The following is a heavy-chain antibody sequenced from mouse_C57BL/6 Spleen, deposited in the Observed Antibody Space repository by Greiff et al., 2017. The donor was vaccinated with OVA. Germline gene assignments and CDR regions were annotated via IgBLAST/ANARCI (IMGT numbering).Heavy chain of an antibody. CDR2: ISSGGSYT. Sequence: EVKVVESGGDLVKPGGSLKLSCAASGFTFSSYGMSWVRQTPDKRLEWVATISSGGSYTYYPDSVKGRFTISRDNAKNTLYLQMSSLKSEDTAMYYCARGDRDYAMDYWGQGTSVTVSS. J-gene: IGHJ4*01. CDR3: ARGDRDYAMDY. CDR1: GFTFSSYG. V-gene: IGHV5-6*01.